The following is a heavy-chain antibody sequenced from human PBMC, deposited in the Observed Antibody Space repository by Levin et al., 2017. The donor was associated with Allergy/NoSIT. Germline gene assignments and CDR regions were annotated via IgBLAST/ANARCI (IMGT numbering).Heavy chain of an antibody. CDR3: ARAPILTGYYFKRIEDY. D-gene: IGHD3-9*01. CDR1: GGSFSGYY. J-gene: IGHJ4*02. V-gene: IGHV4-34*01. CDR2: INHSGST. Sequence: SETLSLTCAVYGGSFSGYYWSWIRQPPGKGLEWIGEINHSGSTNYNPSLKSRVTISVDTSKNQFSLKLSSVTAADTAVYYCARAPILTGYYFKRIEDYWGQGTLVTVSS.